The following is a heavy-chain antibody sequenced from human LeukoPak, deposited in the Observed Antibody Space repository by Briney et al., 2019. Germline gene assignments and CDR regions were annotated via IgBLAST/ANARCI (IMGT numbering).Heavy chain of an antibody. D-gene: IGHD3-16*01. CDR3: ARDPYGWYFDL. J-gene: IGHJ2*01. CDR2: IYTSGST. V-gene: IGHV4-4*07. Sequence: PSETLSLPCTGSGGSLSSYYWSLVRPPAREGLEWIGRIYTSGSTNYNPSLKSRVTMSVDTSKNQFSLKLSSVTAADTAVYYCARDPYGWYFDLWGRGTLVTVSS. CDR1: GGSLSSYY.